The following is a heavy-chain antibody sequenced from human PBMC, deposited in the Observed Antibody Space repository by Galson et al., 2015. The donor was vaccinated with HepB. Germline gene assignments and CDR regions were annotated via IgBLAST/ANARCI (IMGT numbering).Heavy chain of an antibody. Sequence: CAISGDSVSGNSVAWNWIRQSPARGLEWLGRTYYRSKWYIDYAVSVKSRITINPDTSKNQLSLQVNSVTPEDMAVYYCARDLPMGRGVMGAFDIWGQGTMVTVSS. D-gene: IGHD3-10*01. CDR1: GDSVSGNSVA. CDR2: TYYRSKWYI. CDR3: ARDLPMGRGVMGAFDI. J-gene: IGHJ3*02. V-gene: IGHV6-1*01.